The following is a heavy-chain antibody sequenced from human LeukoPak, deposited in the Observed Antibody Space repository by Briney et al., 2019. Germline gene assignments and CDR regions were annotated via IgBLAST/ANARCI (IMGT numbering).Heavy chain of an antibody. J-gene: IGHJ4*02. CDR3: TRVRVYSSGWYFDY. CDR2: IRSNTYGGTT. V-gene: IGHV3-49*04. CDR1: GFTFANYA. D-gene: IGHD6-19*01. Sequence: GGSLRLSRTPSGFTFANYAMSWVRQAPGKGLEWVGFIRSNTYGGTTHYAASVRGTFTISRDDSKSIAYLQMNSLKTEDTAVYYCTRVRVYSSGWYFDYWGQGTLVTVSS.